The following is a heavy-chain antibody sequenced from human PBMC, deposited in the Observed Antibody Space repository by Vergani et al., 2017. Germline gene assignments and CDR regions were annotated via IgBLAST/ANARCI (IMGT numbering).Heavy chain of an antibody. V-gene: IGHV3-23*01. J-gene: IGHJ6*02. CDR3: ARVLTGEGIAVAGPENYYYGMDV. CDR1: GFTFSSYA. Sequence: EVQLLESGGGLVQPGGSLRLSCAASGFTFSSYAMSWVRQAPGKGLEWVSAISGSGGSTYYADSVKGRFTISRDNSKNTLYLQMNSLRAEDTAVYYCARVLTGEGIAVAGPENYYYGMDVWGQGTTVTVSS. CDR2: ISGSGGST. D-gene: IGHD6-19*01.